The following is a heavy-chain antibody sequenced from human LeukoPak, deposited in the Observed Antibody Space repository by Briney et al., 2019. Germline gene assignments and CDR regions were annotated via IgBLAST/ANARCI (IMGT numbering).Heavy chain of an antibody. CDR1: GFSFSEYA. Sequence: GGSLRLSCAASGFSFSEYAMHWARQAPGKGLEWVALISYDGSHQYYADSVRGRFTISKDKSRSTLFLQMNSLRTEDTAVYFCAKERRGFYMDVWGSGTTVTVSS. CDR2: ISYDGSHQ. CDR3: AKERRGFYMDV. J-gene: IGHJ6*03. V-gene: IGHV3-30*02.